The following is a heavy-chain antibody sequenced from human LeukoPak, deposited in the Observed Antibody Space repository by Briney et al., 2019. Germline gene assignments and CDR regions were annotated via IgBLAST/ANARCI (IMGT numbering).Heavy chain of an antibody. Sequence: GGSLRLSCAASGFTFSSYAMSWVRQAPGKGLEWVSAISGSGISTYHADSVKGRFTISRDNSRNTLYLQMKSLRADDTAVYYCAKDRSIAAGDDAFDIWGQGTMVTVSS. CDR2: ISGSGIST. D-gene: IGHD6-13*01. CDR1: GFTFSSYA. V-gene: IGHV3-23*01. J-gene: IGHJ3*02. CDR3: AKDRSIAAGDDAFDI.